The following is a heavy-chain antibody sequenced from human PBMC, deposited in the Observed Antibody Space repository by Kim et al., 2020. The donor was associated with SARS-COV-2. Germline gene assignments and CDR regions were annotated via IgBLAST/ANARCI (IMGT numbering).Heavy chain of an antibody. Sequence: WYNDYAVSVKSRITINPDTSKTQFSLQLSSVTPEDTAMYYCARSPGYFDYWGQGTLVTVSS. CDR3: ARSPGYFDY. V-gene: IGHV6-1*01. CDR2: WYN. J-gene: IGHJ4*02.